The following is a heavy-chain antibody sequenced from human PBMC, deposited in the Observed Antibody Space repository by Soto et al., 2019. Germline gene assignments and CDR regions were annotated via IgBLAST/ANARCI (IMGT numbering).Heavy chain of an antibody. Sequence: QVQLVQSGAEVKKPGSSVKVSCKASGGTFSSYAISWVRQAPGQGLEWMGGIIPIFGTANYAQKFQGRVTITADESTSTAYMELSSLRSEDTAVYYCAREGGRYCSSTSCYEGWFDPWRQGTLVPVSS. V-gene: IGHV1-69*01. CDR3: AREGGRYCSSTSCYEGWFDP. CDR2: IIPIFGTA. CDR1: GGTFSSYA. D-gene: IGHD2-2*01. J-gene: IGHJ5*02.